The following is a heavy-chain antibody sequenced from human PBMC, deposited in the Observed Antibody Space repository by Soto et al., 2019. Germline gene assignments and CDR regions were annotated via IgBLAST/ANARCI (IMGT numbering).Heavy chain of an antibody. CDR1: EYKCNMYW. Sequence: PGESLRISWGASEYKCNMYWIAWVRHMPGKGLEWMGVIYPGDSDTRYSPSFQGQVTISVDKSISTAYLQWSSLKASDTAIYYCARQDGLGIYYFDYWGRGTLVTVSS. V-gene: IGHV5-51*01. CDR2: IYPGDSDT. J-gene: IGHJ4*01. CDR3: ARQDGLGIYYFDY. D-gene: IGHD3-10*01.